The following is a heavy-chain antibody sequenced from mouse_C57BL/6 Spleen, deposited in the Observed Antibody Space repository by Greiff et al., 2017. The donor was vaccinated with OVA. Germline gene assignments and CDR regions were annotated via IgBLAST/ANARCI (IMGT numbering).Heavy chain of an antibody. D-gene: IGHD4-1*01. CDR2: IYPGDGDT. Sequence: VQLQQSGPELVKPGASVKISCKASGYAFSSSWMNWVKQRPGKGLEWIGRIYPGDGDTNYNGKFKGKATLTADKSSSTAYMQLSSLTSEDSAVYFCARPGTGEDYWGQGTTLTVSS. J-gene: IGHJ2*01. CDR1: GYAFSSSW. CDR3: ARPGTGEDY. V-gene: IGHV1-82*01.